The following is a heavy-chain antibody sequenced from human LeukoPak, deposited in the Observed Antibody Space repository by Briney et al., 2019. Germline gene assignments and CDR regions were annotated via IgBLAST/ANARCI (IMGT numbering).Heavy chain of an antibody. CDR2: IIPILGIA. J-gene: IGHJ6*03. CDR3: ARSVMVVSTQPPTYYMDV. V-gene: IGHV1-69*04. Sequence: GASVKVSCKASGGTFSSYAISWVRQAPGQGLEWMGRIIPILGIANYAQKFQGRVTITADKSTSTAYMELSSLRSEDTAVYYCARSVMVVSTQPPTYYMDVWGKGTTVTVSS. D-gene: IGHD2-15*01. CDR1: GGTFSSYA.